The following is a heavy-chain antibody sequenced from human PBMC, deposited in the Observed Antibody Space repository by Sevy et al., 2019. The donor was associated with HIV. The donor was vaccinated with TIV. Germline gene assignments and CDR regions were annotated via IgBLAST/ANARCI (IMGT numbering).Heavy chain of an antibody. Sequence: GGSLRLSCVGSGFTFGSYGMSWVRQPPGKGLEWVSSISFSGVATFYADSVRGRFTISRDNSKNIRYFQMNSLRAEDTAVCFCANPPSNHDVLHYYGMDVWGQGTTVTVSS. CDR1: GFTFGSYG. J-gene: IGHJ6*02. CDR2: ISFSGVAT. V-gene: IGHV3-23*01. CDR3: ANPPSNHDVLHYYGMDV. D-gene: IGHD3-10*02.